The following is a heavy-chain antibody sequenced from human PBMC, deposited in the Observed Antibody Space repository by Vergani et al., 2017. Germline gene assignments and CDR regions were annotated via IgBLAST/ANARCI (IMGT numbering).Heavy chain of an antibody. CDR1: GFTFSSYS. CDR3: ARDLVVAANNYYYYGMDV. D-gene: IGHD2-15*01. Sequence: EVQLVESGGGLVQPGGSLRLSCAASGFTFSSYSMNWVRQAPGKGLEWVSYISSSSSTIYYADSVKGRFTISRDNAKNSLYLQMNSLRAEDTAVYYCARDLVVAANNYYYYGMDVWGQGTTVTVSS. J-gene: IGHJ6*02. CDR2: ISSSSSTI. V-gene: IGHV3-48*01.